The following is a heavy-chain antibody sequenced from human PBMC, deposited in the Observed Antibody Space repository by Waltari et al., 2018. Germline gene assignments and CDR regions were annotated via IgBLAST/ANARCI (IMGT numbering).Heavy chain of an antibody. CDR3: ARSDYYDSSGPAFDI. V-gene: IGHV4-59*11. D-gene: IGHD3-22*01. J-gene: IGHJ3*02. CDR1: GGSISSHY. Sequence: QVQLQESGPGLVKPSETLSLTCTVSGGSISSHYWSWIRQPTGKGLEWIGYIYYSGSTNYNPSLKSRVTISVDTSKNQFSLKLSSVTAADTAVYYCARSDYYDSSGPAFDIWGQGTMVTVSS. CDR2: IYYSGST.